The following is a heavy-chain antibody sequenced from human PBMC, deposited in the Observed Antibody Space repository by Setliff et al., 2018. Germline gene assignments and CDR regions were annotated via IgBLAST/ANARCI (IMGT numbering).Heavy chain of an antibody. J-gene: IGHJ5*02. CDR1: GYTFTNYG. CDR3: AKDRVEVVVAAPQARFDP. CDR2: MSPVYGIA. D-gene: IGHD2-15*01. V-gene: IGHV1-18*01. Sequence: VASVKVSCKASGYTFTNYGVSWVRQAPGQGLEWMGWMSPVYGIANYARKFQGRVTLTADTSTSTAYMELRSLRSDDTAVYYCAKDRVEVVVAAPQARFDPWGQGTLVTVSS.